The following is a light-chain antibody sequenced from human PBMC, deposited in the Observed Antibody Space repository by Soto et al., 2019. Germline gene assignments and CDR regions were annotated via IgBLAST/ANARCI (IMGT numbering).Light chain of an antibody. J-gene: IGKJ1*01. CDR3: QQRISRWT. CDR2: GAS. Sequence: ETVLTQSPATLSLSPGERATLSCRASQSVGSYLAWYQQKPGQAPRLLIYGASNRATGIPARFSGSGSGTDFTLTISILEPDDFAVYYCQQRISRWTFGQGTKV. CDR1: QSVGSY. V-gene: IGKV3-11*01.